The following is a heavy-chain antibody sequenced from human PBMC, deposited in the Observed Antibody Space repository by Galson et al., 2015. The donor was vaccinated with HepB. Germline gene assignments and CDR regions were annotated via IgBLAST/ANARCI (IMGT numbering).Heavy chain of an antibody. CDR1: GGTFSSYA. Sequence: SVKVSCKASGGTFSSYAISWVRQAPGQGLEWMGGIIPIFGTANYAQKFQGRVTITADKSTSTAYMELSSLRSEDTAVYYCAGGSYSSSRYYYYYGMDVWGQGTTVTVSS. D-gene: IGHD6-13*01. CDR2: IIPIFGTA. J-gene: IGHJ6*02. CDR3: AGGSYSSSRYYYYYGMDV. V-gene: IGHV1-69*06.